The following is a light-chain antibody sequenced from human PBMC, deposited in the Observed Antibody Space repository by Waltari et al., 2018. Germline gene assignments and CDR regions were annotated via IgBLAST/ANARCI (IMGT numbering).Light chain of an antibody. Sequence: SFELTQTPSVSVSPGQTASITCSGDKLAGKYVSWDHHKPDQSPVLRIYQDNMRPSGIPERFSGSNSGNTATLTISGTQAMDEADYYCASWDNSTFVLFGGGTKVTVL. J-gene: IGLJ2*01. CDR2: QDN. CDR3: ASWDNSTFVL. V-gene: IGLV3-1*01. CDR1: KLAGKY.